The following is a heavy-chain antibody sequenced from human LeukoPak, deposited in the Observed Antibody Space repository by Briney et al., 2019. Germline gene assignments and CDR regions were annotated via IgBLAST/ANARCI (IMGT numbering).Heavy chain of an antibody. CDR1: GGSISSYY. CDR3: ARAKIDYVWGSYRYRGFDY. J-gene: IGHJ4*02. Sequence: PSETLSLTCTVSGGSISSYYWSWIRQPAGKGLEWIGRIYTSGSTNYNPSLKSRVTMSVDTSKNQFSLKLSSVTAADTAVYYCARAKIDYVWGSYRYRGFDYWGQGTLVTVSS. V-gene: IGHV4-4*07. CDR2: IYTSGST. D-gene: IGHD3-16*02.